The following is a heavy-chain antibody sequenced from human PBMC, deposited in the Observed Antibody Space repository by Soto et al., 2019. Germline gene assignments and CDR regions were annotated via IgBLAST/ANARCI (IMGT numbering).Heavy chain of an antibody. CDR3: AKDPSPGFAMENYFDY. CDR1: GFTFSSYA. Sequence: EVQLSGSGGGLVQPGGSLRLSCAASGFTFSSYAMSWVRQAPGKGLEWVSAISGSSTSTYYADSVKGRFTISRDNSKNPLYLQMNSLRAEDTAVYYCAKDPSPGFAMENYFDYWGQGTLVTVSS. D-gene: IGHD3-10*01. V-gene: IGHV3-23*01. J-gene: IGHJ4*02. CDR2: ISGSSTST.